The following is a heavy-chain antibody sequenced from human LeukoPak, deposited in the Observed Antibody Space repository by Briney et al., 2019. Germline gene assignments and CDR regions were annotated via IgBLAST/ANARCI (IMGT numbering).Heavy chain of an antibody. CDR3: ANHFACGSTSCPPFDS. Sequence: PGGSLRLSCAASGFTFSNYSMNWVRQAPGKGLEWVSSISSSSSYIYYADSVKGRFTISRDNAKNSLYLQMNSLRVEDTAVYYCANHFACGSTSCPPFDSWGQGTLVTVSS. J-gene: IGHJ4*02. V-gene: IGHV3-21*01. D-gene: IGHD2-2*01. CDR1: GFTFSNYS. CDR2: ISSSSSYI.